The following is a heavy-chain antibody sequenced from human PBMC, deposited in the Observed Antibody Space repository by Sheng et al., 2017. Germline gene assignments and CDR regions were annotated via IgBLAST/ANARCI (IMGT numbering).Heavy chain of an antibody. CDR1: GFSFSDHY. V-gene: IGHV3-72*01. D-gene: IGHD2-15*01. CDR3: VRGEVDPVDFYMDV. CDR2: SRKKAKGYTT. Sequence: EVHLVESGGGLVQPGGSLRLSCEVSGFSFSDHYMDWVRQAPGKGLEWVGRSRKKAKGYTTEYAASVAGRFSISRDDSKNFLYLQMNSLKTEDTAVYYCVRGEVDPVDFYMDVWGKGTTVTVFS. J-gene: IGHJ6*03.